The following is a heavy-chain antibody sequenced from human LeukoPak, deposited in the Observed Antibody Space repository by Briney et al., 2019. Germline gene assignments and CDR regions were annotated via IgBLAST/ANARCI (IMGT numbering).Heavy chain of an antibody. J-gene: IGHJ3*02. D-gene: IGHD3-9*01. Sequence: SETLSLTCAVYGGTFSGYYWSWIRQPPGKRLEWVGESSDSGGTNYNPSLKSRVTISADKSKNQVSLRLSSVTAADTAVYYCARARPRYPDAFDIWGQGTMVTVSS. CDR2: SSDSGGT. CDR1: GGTFSGYY. V-gene: IGHV4-34*01. CDR3: ARARPRYPDAFDI.